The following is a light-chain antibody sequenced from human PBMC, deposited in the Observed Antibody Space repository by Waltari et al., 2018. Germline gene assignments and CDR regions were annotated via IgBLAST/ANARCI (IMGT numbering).Light chain of an antibody. V-gene: IGLV2-23*01. CDR1: SSDVGTYNF. CDR2: EGN. Sequence: QSALTQPASVSGSPGQSITISCTGTSSDVGTYNFRSWYQQNPGKAPKLMNYEGNKRPSGVYNRFSGSKAGNTASLTISGLQAEDEADYYCYSYAGSGTWVFGGGTKLTVL. J-gene: IGLJ3*02. CDR3: YSYAGSGTWV.